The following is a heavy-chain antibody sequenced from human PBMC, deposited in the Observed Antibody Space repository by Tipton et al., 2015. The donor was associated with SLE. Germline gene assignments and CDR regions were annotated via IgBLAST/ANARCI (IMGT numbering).Heavy chain of an antibody. V-gene: IGHV4-31*03. CDR2: IYYSGST. J-gene: IGHJ1*01. CDR1: GDSISSGGYF. CDR3: ARDLGRGAPHPFHH. Sequence: TLSLTCTVSGDSISSGGYFWSWIRQHPGKGLEWIGYIYYSGSTYYNPSLKSRVTISVDTSKNQFSLKLSSVTAADTAVYYCARDLGRGAPHPFHHWGQGTLVTVSS. D-gene: IGHD1-26*01.